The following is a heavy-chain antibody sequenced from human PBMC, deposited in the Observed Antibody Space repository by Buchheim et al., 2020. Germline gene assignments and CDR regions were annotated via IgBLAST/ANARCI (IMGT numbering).Heavy chain of an antibody. CDR3: AKGTAGVVASTATLDH. J-gene: IGHJ4*02. Sequence: EVRLVESGGGLEQPGKSLRLFCKGSGFTFDDYAMHWVRQPPGKGLEWVAGLTWNSDKIDYADSVRGRFTISRDNTNSSLILQMNSLRAEDTALYYCAKGTAGVVASTATLDHWGQG. D-gene: IGHD3-22*01. V-gene: IGHV3-9*01. CDR1: GFTFDDYA. CDR2: LTWNSDKI.